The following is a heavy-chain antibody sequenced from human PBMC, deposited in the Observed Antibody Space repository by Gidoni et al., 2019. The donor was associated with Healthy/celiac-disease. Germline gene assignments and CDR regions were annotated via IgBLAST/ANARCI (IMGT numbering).Heavy chain of an antibody. CDR2: INHSGST. V-gene: IGHV4-34*01. Sequence: QVQLQQWGAGLLKPSETLSLTCAVYGGSFSGYYWSWIRQPPGKGLEWIGEINHSGSTNYNPSLKSRVTISVDTSKNQFSLKLSSVTAADTAVYYCARSYGGYYYYYMDVWGKGTTVTVSS. CDR3: ARSYGGYYYYYMDV. J-gene: IGHJ6*03. CDR1: GGSFSGYY. D-gene: IGHD4-17*01.